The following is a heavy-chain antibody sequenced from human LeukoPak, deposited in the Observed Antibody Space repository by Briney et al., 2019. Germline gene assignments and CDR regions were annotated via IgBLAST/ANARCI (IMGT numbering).Heavy chain of an antibody. D-gene: IGHD2/OR15-2a*01. CDR1: GGSFSGYY. CDR3: ARGLIVTVDY. J-gene: IGHJ4*02. Sequence: SETLSLTCAVYGGSFSGYYWSWIRQPPGKGLEWIGEINHSGSTNYNPSLKSRVTISVDTSKNQFSLKLSSVTAADTAVYYCARGLIVTVDYWGQGTLVTVSS. CDR2: INHSGST. V-gene: IGHV4-34*01.